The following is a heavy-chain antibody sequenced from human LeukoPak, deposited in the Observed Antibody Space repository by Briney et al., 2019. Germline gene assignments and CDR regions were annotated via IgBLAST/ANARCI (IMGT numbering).Heavy chain of an antibody. CDR1: GGSISSSSYY. CDR2: IYTSGST. CDR3: ARDKGDFWSGYYTNWFDP. J-gene: IGHJ5*02. Sequence: PSETLSLTCTVSGGSISSSSYYWGWIRQPAGKGLEWIGRIYTSGSTNYNPSLKSRVTMSVDTSKNQFSLKLSSVTAADTAVYYCARDKGDFWSGYYTNWFDPWGQGTLVTVSS. V-gene: IGHV4-61*02. D-gene: IGHD3-3*01.